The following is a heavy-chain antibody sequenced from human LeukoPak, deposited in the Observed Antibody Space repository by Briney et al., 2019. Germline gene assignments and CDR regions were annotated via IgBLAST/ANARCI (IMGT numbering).Heavy chain of an antibody. Sequence: SETLSLTCSVSGGSISSYYWTWIRQPPGKGLEWVGYTRYTGDTNYNPSLKSRATMSLDTSKNQFSLILTSVTAADTAVYYCARYARTPDSWGQGTLVTVSS. CDR1: GGSISSYY. V-gene: IGHV4-59*01. CDR3: ARYARTPDS. CDR2: TRYTGDT. D-gene: IGHD2-8*01. J-gene: IGHJ4*02.